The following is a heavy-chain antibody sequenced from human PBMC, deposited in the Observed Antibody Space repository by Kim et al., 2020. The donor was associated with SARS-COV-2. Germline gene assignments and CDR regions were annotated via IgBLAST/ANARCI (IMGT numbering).Heavy chain of an antibody. Sequence: SETLSLTCTVSGGSISSYYWSWIRQPPGKGLEWIGYIYYSGSTNYNPSLKIRVTISVDTSKNQFSLKLSSVTAADTAVYYSAREKADTAMPGWGMDVWGQGTTVTVSS. J-gene: IGHJ6*02. CDR3: AREKADTAMPGWGMDV. V-gene: IGHV4-59*01. D-gene: IGHD5-18*01. CDR1: GGSISSYY. CDR2: IYYSGST.